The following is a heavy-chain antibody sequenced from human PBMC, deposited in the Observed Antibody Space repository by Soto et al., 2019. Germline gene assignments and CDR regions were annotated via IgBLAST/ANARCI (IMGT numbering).Heavy chain of an antibody. CDR3: ASKLRNDYGEGLTGFDY. Sequence: SVKVSCKASGGTFSSYAISWVRQAPGQGLEWMGGIIPIFGTANYAQKFQGRVTITADKSTSTAYMELSSLRSEDTAVYYCASKLRNDYGEGLTGFDYWGQGTLVTVSS. D-gene: IGHD4-17*01. J-gene: IGHJ4*02. CDR1: GGTFSSYA. CDR2: IIPIFGTA. V-gene: IGHV1-69*06.